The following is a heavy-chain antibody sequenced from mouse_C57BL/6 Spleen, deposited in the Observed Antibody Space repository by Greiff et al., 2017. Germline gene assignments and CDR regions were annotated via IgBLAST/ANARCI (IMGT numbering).Heavy chain of an antibody. V-gene: IGHV2-6*03. CDR2: IWSDGST. Sequence: VKLKESGPGLVAPSQSLSITCTVSGFSLTSYGVHWVRQPPGKGLEWLVVIWSDGSTTYNSALKSRLSISKDNSKSQVFLKMNSLQTDDTAMYYCATDYDGSSHRGFAYWGQGTLVTVSA. CDR1: GFSLTSYG. D-gene: IGHD1-1*01. CDR3: ATDYDGSSHRGFAY. J-gene: IGHJ3*01.